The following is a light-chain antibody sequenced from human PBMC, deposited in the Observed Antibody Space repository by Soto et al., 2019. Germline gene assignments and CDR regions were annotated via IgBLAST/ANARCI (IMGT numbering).Light chain of an antibody. CDR3: SSYTSSSHVV. V-gene: IGLV2-14*01. J-gene: IGLJ2*01. CDR2: EVS. CDR1: SSDVGGYNY. Sequence: QSALTQPASVSGSPGQSITISCTGTSSDVGGYNYVSWYQQHPGKAPKLMIYEVSNRPSGVSNRFSGSKSGNTASLTIPGLQAEDEADYYCSSYTSSSHVVFGGGTKLTVL.